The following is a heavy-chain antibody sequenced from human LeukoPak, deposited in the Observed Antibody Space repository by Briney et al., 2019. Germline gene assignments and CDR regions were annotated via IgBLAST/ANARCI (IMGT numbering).Heavy chain of an antibody. CDR1: GFTFSSYA. V-gene: IGHV3-9*01. Sequence: GGSLRLSCAASGFTFSSYAMSWVRQAPGKGLEWVSGISWNSGSIGYADSVKGRFTISRDNAKNSLYLQMNSLRAEDTALYYCAKDLKDYYGSGIDYWGQGTLVTVSS. J-gene: IGHJ4*02. D-gene: IGHD3-10*01. CDR2: ISWNSGSI. CDR3: AKDLKDYYGSGIDY.